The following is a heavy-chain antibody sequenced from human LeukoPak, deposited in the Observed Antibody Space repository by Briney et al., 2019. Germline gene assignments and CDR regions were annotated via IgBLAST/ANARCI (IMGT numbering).Heavy chain of an antibody. Sequence: KPSETLSLTCAVYGGSFSGYYWSWIRQPPGKGLEWIGEINHSGSTNYNPSLKSRVTISVDTSKNQFSLKLSSVTAADTAVYYCARERHSDWSRGKYYFDYWGQGTLVTVSS. J-gene: IGHJ4*02. CDR2: INHSGST. V-gene: IGHV4-34*01. D-gene: IGHD3-9*01. CDR1: GGSFSGYY. CDR3: ARERHSDWSRGKYYFDY.